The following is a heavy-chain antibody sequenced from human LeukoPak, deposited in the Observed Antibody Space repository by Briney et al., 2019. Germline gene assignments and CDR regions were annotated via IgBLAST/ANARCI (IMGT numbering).Heavy chain of an antibody. CDR3: ARAYPTIPYGMDV. D-gene: IGHD1-26*01. J-gene: IGHJ6*02. V-gene: IGHV3-48*04. CDR1: GFTFSSYS. CDR2: ISSSSSTI. Sequence: GGSLRLSCAASGFTFSSYSMNWVRQAPGKGLEWVSYISSSSSTIYYADSVKGRFTISRDNAKNSLYLQMNSLRAEDTALYHCARAYPTIPYGMDVWGQGTTVTVSS.